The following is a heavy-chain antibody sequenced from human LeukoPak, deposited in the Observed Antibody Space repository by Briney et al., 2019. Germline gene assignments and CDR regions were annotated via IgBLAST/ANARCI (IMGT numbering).Heavy chain of an antibody. Sequence: ASVKVSCKASGYIFIGYYMHWLRQAPGQGLEWMGWINPNSGGADYAQKFQGRVTMTRDTSISTAYMALSRLRSDDTAVYYCAANLHGSGSHRPDYWGQGTLVTVSS. V-gene: IGHV1-2*02. CDR1: GYIFIGYY. J-gene: IGHJ4*02. D-gene: IGHD3-10*01. CDR3: AANLHGSGSHRPDY. CDR2: INPNSGGA.